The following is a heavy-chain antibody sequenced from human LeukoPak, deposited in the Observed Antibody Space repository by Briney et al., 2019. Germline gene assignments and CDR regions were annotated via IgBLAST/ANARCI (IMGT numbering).Heavy chain of an antibody. Sequence: GGSLRLSCAASGFTFSSYVMHWVRQATGTGLEWVSVIGTAGNTYYADSVKGRFTISRENGKNSLYLQMNSLRAEDTAVYYCARGSLSGSYGAYDIWGQGTMVTVSS. J-gene: IGHJ3*02. V-gene: IGHV3-13*04. CDR1: GFTFSSYV. CDR3: ARGSLSGSYGAYDI. D-gene: IGHD1-1*01. CDR2: IGTAGNT.